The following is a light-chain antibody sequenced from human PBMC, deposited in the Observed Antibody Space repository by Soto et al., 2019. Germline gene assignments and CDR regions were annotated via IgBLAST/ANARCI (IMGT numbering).Light chain of an antibody. CDR3: QQCYTYWT. CDR1: QSIKNW. V-gene: IGKV1-5*03. CDR2: KAS. Sequence: DIQMTKSPSTLSASVGDRVTITCRASQSIKNWLAWYQQKPGKAPKLLIYKASGLESGVPSRFSGSGSGTEFTLTISSLQPDDFATYYCQQCYTYWTFGQGTKVEIK. J-gene: IGKJ1*01.